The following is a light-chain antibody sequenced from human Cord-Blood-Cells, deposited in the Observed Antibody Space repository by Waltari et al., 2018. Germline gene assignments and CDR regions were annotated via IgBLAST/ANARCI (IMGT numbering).Light chain of an antibody. CDR2: SNK. J-gene: IGLJ3*02. Sequence: QSVLTQPPSASGTPGQRVTISCSGSSSNIGSNTVNWYQQLPGTAPKLLIYSNKRRPRGVPYGFSGSKSGTSASLAISGLQSEDEADYYCAAWDDSLNGRVFGGGTKLTVL. CDR3: AAWDDSLNGRV. CDR1: SSNIGSNT. V-gene: IGLV1-44*01.